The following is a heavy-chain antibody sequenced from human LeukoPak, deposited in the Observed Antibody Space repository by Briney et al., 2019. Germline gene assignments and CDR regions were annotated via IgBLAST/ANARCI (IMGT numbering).Heavy chain of an antibody. CDR3: AGGQGWHFDL. CDR2: IRQDGSDE. J-gene: IGHJ2*01. CDR1: GISLSSLW. Sequence: AGGSLRLSCAASGISLSSLWMSWFRQAPGKGLEWVADIRQDGSDEHYVASVKGRSTISIDSTSLFLQMNSLRAEDTAVYYCAGGQGWHFDLWGRGTLITVSS. V-gene: IGHV3-7*01. D-gene: IGHD2-15*01.